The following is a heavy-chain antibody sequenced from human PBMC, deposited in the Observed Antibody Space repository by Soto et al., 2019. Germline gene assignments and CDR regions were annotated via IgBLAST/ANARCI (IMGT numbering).Heavy chain of an antibody. Sequence: SETLSLTCTVSGGSISSGDYYWTLILQPPWKGLEWLGYIYYDGTTYYNPSLKSRLTMSIDTSKNQFSLKLNSLTAADTDVYYCARDRRWLSRGPNNWFDPWGQGTLVTVSS. CDR1: GGSISSGDYY. CDR3: ARDRRWLSRGPNNWFDP. D-gene: IGHD2-21*01. V-gene: IGHV4-30-4*08. J-gene: IGHJ5*02. CDR2: IYYDGTT.